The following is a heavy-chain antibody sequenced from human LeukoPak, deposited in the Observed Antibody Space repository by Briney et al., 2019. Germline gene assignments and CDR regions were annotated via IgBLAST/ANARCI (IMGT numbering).Heavy chain of an antibody. V-gene: IGHV3-23*01. CDR1: GFTFSSYA. Sequence: GGSLRLSCAASGFTFSSYAMSWVRQAPGKWLEWVSAFSGSGTNTYYADSVKGRFTISRDNSKNTLYLQMNSLRAEDTAVYYCARGSSSWSSDYWGQGTLVTVSS. J-gene: IGHJ4*02. D-gene: IGHD6-13*01. CDR2: FSGSGTNT. CDR3: ARGSSSWSSDY.